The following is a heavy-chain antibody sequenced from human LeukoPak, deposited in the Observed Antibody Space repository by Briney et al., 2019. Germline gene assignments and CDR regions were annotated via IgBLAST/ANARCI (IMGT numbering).Heavy chain of an antibody. D-gene: IGHD3-9*01. J-gene: IGHJ4*02. CDR3: AKDATASPYFHWFDN. CDR2: ISSGDRT. Sequence: GGSLRLSCAASGFTFSSYAMNWVRQAPGKGLEWVAGISSGDRTFHAESVKGRFTISRDKSKDTLYLQMNSLRAEDTAVYYCAKDATASPYFHWFDNWGQGTQVIVSP. CDR1: GFTFSSYA. V-gene: IGHV3-23*01.